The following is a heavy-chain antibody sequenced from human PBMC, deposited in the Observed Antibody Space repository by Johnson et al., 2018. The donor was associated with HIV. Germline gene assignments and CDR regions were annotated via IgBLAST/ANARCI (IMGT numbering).Heavy chain of an antibody. CDR1: GFTFSSYW. J-gene: IGHJ3*02. D-gene: IGHD3-22*01. V-gene: IGHV3-7*01. CDR2: IKQDGSEK. CDR3: ARDPGPFYDSSGYHAFDI. Sequence: VQLVESGGGLVQPGGSLRLSCAASGFTFSSYWMSWVRQAPGKGLEWVANIKQDGSEKYYVDSVKGRFTISRDNAKNSLYLQMNSLRAEDTAVYYCARDPGPFYDSSGYHAFDIWGQGTMVTVSS.